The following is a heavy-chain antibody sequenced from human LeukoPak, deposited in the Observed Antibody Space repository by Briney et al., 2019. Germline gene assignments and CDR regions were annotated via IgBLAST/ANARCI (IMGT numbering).Heavy chain of an antibody. CDR1: GGSISSYY. Sequence: SETLSLTCTVSGGSISSYYWSWIRQPPGKGLEWIGYIYYSGSTNYNPSLKSRVTISVDTSKNQFSLKLSSVTAADTAVYYCAKYGSGSYYNGLYWGQGTLVTVSS. CDR3: AKYGSGSYYNGLY. CDR2: IYYSGST. V-gene: IGHV4-59*01. J-gene: IGHJ4*02. D-gene: IGHD3-10*01.